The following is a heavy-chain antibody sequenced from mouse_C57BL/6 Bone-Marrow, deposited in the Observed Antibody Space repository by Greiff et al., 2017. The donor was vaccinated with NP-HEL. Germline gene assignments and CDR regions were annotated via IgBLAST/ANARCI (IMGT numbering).Heavy chain of an antibody. D-gene: IGHD1-1*01. V-gene: IGHV3-8*01. CDR2: ISYSGST. J-gene: IGHJ1*03. CDR1: GYSITSDY. Sequence: EVKLVESGPGLAKPSQTLSLTCSVTGYSITSDYWNWIRKFPGNKLEYMGYISYSGSTYYNPSPKSRISITRDTSKKQYYLQLNSVTTEDTATYYCARYGSTSSRYFDVWGTGTTVTVSS. CDR3: ARYGSTSSRYFDV.